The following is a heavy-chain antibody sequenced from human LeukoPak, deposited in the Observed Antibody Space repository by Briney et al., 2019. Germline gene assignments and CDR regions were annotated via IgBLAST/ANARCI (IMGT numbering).Heavy chain of an antibody. J-gene: IGHJ5*02. CDR1: GGTFISYA. D-gene: IGHD3-9*01. CDR3: ASNPYYDTLSWFDP. CDR2: IIPILGIA. V-gene: IGHV1-69*04. Sequence: SVKVSCKASGGTFISYAISWVRQAPGQGLEWMGRIIPILGIANYAQKLQGRVTITADKSTSTAYMELSSLRSEDTAVYYCASNPYYDTLSWFDPWGQGTLVTVPS.